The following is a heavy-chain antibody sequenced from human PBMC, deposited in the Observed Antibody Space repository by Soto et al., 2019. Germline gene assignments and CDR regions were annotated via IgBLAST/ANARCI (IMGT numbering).Heavy chain of an antibody. CDR2: IYYSGST. D-gene: IGHD2-21*02. CDR1: VGSISSSCSY. J-gene: IGHJ5*02. CDR3: ARAVSYCGGDCYSNWCDP. Sequence: QVQLQESGPGRVKPSQTLSLTCTVSVGSISSSCSYWSWIRQHPGKGLEWIGYIYYSGSTYDNPSLKSRVPMSVDTSKNHFSLKLSSLTAADTAVYYCARAVSYCGGDCYSNWCDPWGQGTLVTVSS. V-gene: IGHV4-31*03.